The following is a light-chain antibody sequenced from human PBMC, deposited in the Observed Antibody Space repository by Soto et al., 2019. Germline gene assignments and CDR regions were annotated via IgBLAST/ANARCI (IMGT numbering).Light chain of an antibody. CDR3: QQYHNWPAT. J-gene: IGKJ4*01. V-gene: IGKV1-16*02. Sequence: DIQMTQSPSSLSASVGDTVTITCRASQDIGTFFAWFQQKPGTAPKSLISAASSLQSGVPSKFSVSGSETDINLTLNSLQPEDVATYYCQQYHNWPATLGGGTKVEI. CDR2: AAS. CDR1: QDIGTF.